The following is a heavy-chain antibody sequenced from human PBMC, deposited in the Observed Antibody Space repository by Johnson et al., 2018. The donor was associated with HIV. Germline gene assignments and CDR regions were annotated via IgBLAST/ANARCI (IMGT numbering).Heavy chain of an antibody. CDR3: AKRYSGSLRDAFDI. V-gene: IGHV3-30*18. J-gene: IGHJ3*02. Sequence: QVQLVESGGGVVQPGRSLRLSCVASGFTFSSYGIHWVRQAPGKGLEWVAVISYDGSNKNYADSVKGRFTISRDKSKNTLYLQMNSLRIEDTAVYYCAKRYSGSLRDAFDIWGQGTMDTVSS. CDR1: GFTFSSYG. CDR2: ISYDGSNK. D-gene: IGHD1-26*01.